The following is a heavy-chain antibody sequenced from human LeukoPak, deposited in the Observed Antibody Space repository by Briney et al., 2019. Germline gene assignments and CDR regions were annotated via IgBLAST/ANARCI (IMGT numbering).Heavy chain of an antibody. CDR3: AREKVVVSHPSPVPLFDY. CDR1: GFTFSSYA. V-gene: IGHV3-30-3*01. Sequence: GRSLRLSCAASGFTFSSYAMHWVRQAPGKGLEWVAVKSYDGSNKYYADSVKGRFTISRDNSKNTLYLQMNSLRAEDTAVYYCAREKVVVSHPSPVPLFDYWGQGTLVTVSS. CDR2: KSYDGSNK. J-gene: IGHJ4*02. D-gene: IGHD2-21*01.